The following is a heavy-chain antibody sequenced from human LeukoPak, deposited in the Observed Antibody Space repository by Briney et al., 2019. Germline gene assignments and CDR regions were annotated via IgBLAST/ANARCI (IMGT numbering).Heavy chain of an antibody. V-gene: IGHV3-66*02. Sequence: GGSLRLSCAASGLTVSSNYMSWVRQAPGKGLEWVSVIYSGGSTYYADSVKGRFTISRDNSKNTLYLQMNSLRAEDTAVYYCARGGFLEWLYGMDVWGQGTTVTVSS. CDR3: ARGGFLEWLYGMDV. CDR1: GLTVSSNY. J-gene: IGHJ6*02. CDR2: IYSGGST. D-gene: IGHD3-3*01.